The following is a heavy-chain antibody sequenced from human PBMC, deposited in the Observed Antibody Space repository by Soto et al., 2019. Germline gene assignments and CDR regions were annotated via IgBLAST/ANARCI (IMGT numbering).Heavy chain of an antibody. CDR2: ISSSGATI. Sequence: QVRLVESGGDLVKPGGSLRLSCAASGFTFSDYYMSWVRQAPWKGLEWISYISSSGATIYDADSVKGRFTISRDDAKNSLFLQMNDLRVEDTAVYYCAISGWIYYFDYWGQGTLVTVSS. V-gene: IGHV3-11*01. CDR1: GFTFSDYY. J-gene: IGHJ4*02. D-gene: IGHD6-19*01. CDR3: AISGWIYYFDY.